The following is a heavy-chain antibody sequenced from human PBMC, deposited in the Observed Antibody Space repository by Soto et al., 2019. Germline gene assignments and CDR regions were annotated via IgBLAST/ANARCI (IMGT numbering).Heavy chain of an antibody. V-gene: IGHV1-69*13. CDR2: IIPIFGTA. CDR1: GGTFSSYA. CDR3: ARADSRGWSPTGPYNWFDP. D-gene: IGHD6-19*01. J-gene: IGHJ5*02. Sequence: ASVKVSCKASGGTFSSYAISWVRQAPGQGLEWMGGIIPIFGTANYAQKYQGRVTITADESTSTAYMELSSLRSEDTAVYYSARADSRGWSPTGPYNWFDPWGQGTLVTVS.